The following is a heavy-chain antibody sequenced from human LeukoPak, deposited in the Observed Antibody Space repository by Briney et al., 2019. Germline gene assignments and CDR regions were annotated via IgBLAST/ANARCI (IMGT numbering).Heavy chain of an antibody. Sequence: QPGRSLRLTCAASGFTFSSYAMHWVRQAPGKGLEWVAVVSYDGSNKYYADSVKGRFTISRDNSKNTLYLQTNSLRAEDTAVYYCARAPARRSYYVSYWGQGTLVTVSS. J-gene: IGHJ4*02. V-gene: IGHV3-30*04. CDR2: VSYDGSNK. CDR3: ARAPARRSYYVSY. D-gene: IGHD6-25*01. CDR1: GFTFSSYA.